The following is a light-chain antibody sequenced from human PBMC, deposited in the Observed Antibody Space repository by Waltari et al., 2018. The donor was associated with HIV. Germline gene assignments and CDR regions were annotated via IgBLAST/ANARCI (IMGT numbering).Light chain of an antibody. CDR1: QSLMHKNKESY. J-gene: IGKJ5*01. CDR2: LTS. V-gene: IGKV2-28*01. Sequence: IVMTQSPPTLAVYPGETASISCTASQSLMHKNKESYFDWYVQKPGQAPQLLIYLTSDRAAGVPHRISGTGTGTEFTLKIDTVEATDVGTYYCMQSLQTPLSFGQGTRLEIK. CDR3: MQSLQTPLS.